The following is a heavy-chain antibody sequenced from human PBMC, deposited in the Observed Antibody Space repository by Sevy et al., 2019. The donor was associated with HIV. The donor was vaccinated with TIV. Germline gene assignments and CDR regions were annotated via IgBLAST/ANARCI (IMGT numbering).Heavy chain of an antibody. CDR2: INSISTYI. D-gene: IGHD3-22*01. J-gene: IGHJ4*02. Sequence: GGSLRLSCAASGFIFSSYSMHWVRQAPGKGLEWVSSINSISTYIYYADSVKGRFTISRDNAKNSLYLQMNSLRAEDTAVYYCARGPDYYDSSGYYYQWGQGPLVTVSS. V-gene: IGHV3-21*01. CDR3: ARGPDYYDSSGYYYQ. CDR1: GFIFSSYS.